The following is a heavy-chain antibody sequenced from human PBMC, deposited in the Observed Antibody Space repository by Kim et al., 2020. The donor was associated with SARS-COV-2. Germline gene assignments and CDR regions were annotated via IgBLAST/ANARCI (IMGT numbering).Heavy chain of an antibody. CDR1: GFTFSNYW. J-gene: IGHJ4*02. CDR3: ARERGGGNEDS. V-gene: IGHV3-74*01. D-gene: IGHD2-15*01. CDR2: ISSDGSRT. Sequence: GGSLRLSCAASGFTFSNYWMHWVRQVPGKGLAWVSLISSDGSRTNYADSVKGRFTISRDNAKNTLDLQMNGLRAEDTAVYYCARERGGGNEDSWGQGTLV.